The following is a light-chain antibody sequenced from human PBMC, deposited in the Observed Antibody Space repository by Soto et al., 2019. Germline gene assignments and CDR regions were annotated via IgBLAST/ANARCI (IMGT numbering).Light chain of an antibody. CDR1: TGAVTSGHY. V-gene: IGLV7-46*01. CDR2: DTN. Sequence: QAVVTQEPSLTVSPGGTVTLTCGSSTGAVTSGHYPYWFQQKPGQAPRTLIYDTNNKYSWTPARFSASLLGGKAALTLSAAQPEDEAEYYCLLLYPGTRRVFGTGTQLTVL. J-gene: IGLJ1*01. CDR3: LLLYPGTRRV.